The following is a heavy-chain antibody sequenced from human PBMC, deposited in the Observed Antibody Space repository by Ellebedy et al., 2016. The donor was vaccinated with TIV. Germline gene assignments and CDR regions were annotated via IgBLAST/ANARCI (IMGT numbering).Heavy chain of an antibody. V-gene: IGHV1-46*01. Sequence: ASVKVSCXASGYTFTSYYMHWVRQAPGQGLEWMGIINPSGGSTSYSQNFQGRLTMTTDTSTGTAYMELRSLRSDDTALYYCARRAAHTTTWSSYFDYWGPGTLVAVSS. J-gene: IGHJ4*02. CDR3: ARRAAHTTTWSSYFDY. D-gene: IGHD1-1*01. CDR1: GYTFTSYY. CDR2: INPSGGST.